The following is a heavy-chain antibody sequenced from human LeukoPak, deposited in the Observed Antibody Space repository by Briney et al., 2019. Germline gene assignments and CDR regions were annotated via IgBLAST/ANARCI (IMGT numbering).Heavy chain of an antibody. CDR1: GGSFSGYY. CDR2: INHSGST. D-gene: IGHD6-6*01. V-gene: IGHV4-34*01. Sequence: SETLSLTCAVYGGSFSGYYWSWIRQPPGKGLEWIGEINHSGSTNYNPSLKSRVTISVDTSKNQFSLKLSSVTAADTAVYYCARPPIKAARHARVGYLQHWGQGTLVTVSS. CDR3: ARPPIKAARHARVGYLQH. J-gene: IGHJ1*01.